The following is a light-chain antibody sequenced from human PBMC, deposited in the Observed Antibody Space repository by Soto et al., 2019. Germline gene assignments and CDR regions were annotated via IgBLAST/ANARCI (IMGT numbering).Light chain of an antibody. V-gene: IGKV3-20*01. J-gene: IGKJ4*01. CDR3: QQSDSPPPT. CDR2: SSS. CDR1: QSISSSY. Sequence: EIVLTQSPGTLSLSPGGRATLSCRASQSISSSYLAWYQQKPGQAPRLLIYSSSNRATGIPDRFSGGGSGTDFTLTVSRLEPEDFAVYYCQQSDSPPPTFGGGTKVDIK.